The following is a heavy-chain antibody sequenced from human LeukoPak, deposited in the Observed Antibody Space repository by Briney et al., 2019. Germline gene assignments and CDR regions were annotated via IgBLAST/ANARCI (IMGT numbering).Heavy chain of an antibody. CDR3: TRGARGYGNFDY. J-gene: IGHJ4*02. D-gene: IGHD5-18*01. Sequence: GGSLRLSCAASGFSVSGYWMHWVRQGPGMGLVWVSRINSDGSSISYADSVKGRFSISRDNAKNTLYLQMNSLRAEDTAVYYCTRGARGYGNFDYWGQGTLVTVSS. CDR1: GFSVSGYW. CDR2: INSDGSSI. V-gene: IGHV3-74*01.